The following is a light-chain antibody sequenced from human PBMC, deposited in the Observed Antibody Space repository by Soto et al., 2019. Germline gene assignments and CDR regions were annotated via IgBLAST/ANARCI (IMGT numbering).Light chain of an antibody. CDR2: KVT. CDR3: SSYAGTTTWV. V-gene: IGLV2-23*02. J-gene: IGLJ2*01. CDR1: SSDVGSHNF. Sequence: QSALTQPASVSGSPGQSITISCTGTSSDVGSHNFFSWYQQRPGKAPQLMIFKVTKRPSGVSSRFSSSKSGNTASPTISVGQDEDEDDYYCSSYAGTTTWVFGGGTQLTVL.